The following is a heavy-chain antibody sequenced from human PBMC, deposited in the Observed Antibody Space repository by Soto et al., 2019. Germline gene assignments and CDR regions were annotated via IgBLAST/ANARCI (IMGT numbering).Heavy chain of an antibody. D-gene: IGHD3-16*01. J-gene: IGHJ6*02. CDR3: TRDGGRAHDKDV. CDR1: GFTLSDYS. CDR2: SSKNLVHI. V-gene: IGHV3-48*02. Sequence: GGSLRLSCAASGFTLSDYSLNWVRQAPGKGLEWISYSSKNLVHIFHADSMRGRFTISRDNAKNSLFLQMNSLRDEDTAVYYCTRDGGRAHDKDVWGQGTTVTVSS.